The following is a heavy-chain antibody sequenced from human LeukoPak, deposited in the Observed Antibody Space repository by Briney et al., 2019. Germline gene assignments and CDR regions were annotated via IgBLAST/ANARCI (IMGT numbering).Heavy chain of an antibody. CDR1: GLTFDDYA. Sequence: PGASLRLSCAASGLTFDDYAVHCVRQPPGKGLEWVSLISGDGGRTYYADSVKGRFTISRDKSKNSLYLQMNSLRTEDTALYYCVKVLVKGYYYGMDVWGQGTTVTVSS. D-gene: IGHD2-8*02. J-gene: IGHJ6*02. CDR3: VKVLVKGYYYGMDV. CDR2: ISGDGGRT. V-gene: IGHV3-43*02.